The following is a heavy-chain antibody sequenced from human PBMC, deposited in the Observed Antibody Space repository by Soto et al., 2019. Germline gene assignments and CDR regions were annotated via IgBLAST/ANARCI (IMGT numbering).Heavy chain of an antibody. D-gene: IGHD4-17*01. V-gene: IGHV3-48*03. CDR3: AKNTVTYDFDY. CDR1: GFTFSSYG. Sequence: PGGSLRLSCAASGFTFSSYGMNWVRQSPGKGLEWVSYISSSGSTIYYADSVKGRFAISRDNAKNSLYLQMNSLRAEDTAVYYCAKNTVTYDFDYWGQGTLVTV. J-gene: IGHJ4*02. CDR2: ISSSGSTI.